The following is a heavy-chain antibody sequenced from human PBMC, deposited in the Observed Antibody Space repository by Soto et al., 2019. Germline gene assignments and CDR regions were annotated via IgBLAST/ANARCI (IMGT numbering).Heavy chain of an antibody. V-gene: IGHV3-30*18. CDR3: AEQRGTNWNYAGFDY. D-gene: IGHD1-7*01. CDR1: GFTFSSYG. J-gene: IGHJ4*02. Sequence: GGSLRLSCAASGFTFSSYGMHWVRQAPGKGLEWVAVISYDGSNKYYADSVKGRFTISRDNSKNTLYLQMNSLRAEDTAVYYCAEQRGTNWNYAGFDYWGQGTLVTVSS. CDR2: ISYDGSNK.